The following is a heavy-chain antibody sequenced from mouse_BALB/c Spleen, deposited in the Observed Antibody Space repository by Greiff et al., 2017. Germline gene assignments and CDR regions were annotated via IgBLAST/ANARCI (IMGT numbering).Heavy chain of an antibody. CDR3: ARYGNYAYFDY. J-gene: IGHJ2*01. V-gene: IGHV1S81*02. D-gene: IGHD2-10*02. CDR1: GYTFTSYW. Sequence: QVQLQQPGAELVKPGASVKLSCKASGYTFTSYWMHWVKQRPGQGLEWIGEINPSNGRTNYNEKSKSKATLTVDKSSSTAYMQLSSLTSEDSAVYYCARYGNYAYFDYWGQGTTLTVSS. CDR2: INPSNGRT.